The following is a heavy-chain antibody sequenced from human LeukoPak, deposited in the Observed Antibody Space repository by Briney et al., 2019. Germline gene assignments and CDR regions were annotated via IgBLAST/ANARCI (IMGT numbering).Heavy chain of an antibody. CDR3: AKEGIVVVPAAGPED. D-gene: IGHD2-2*01. J-gene: IGHJ4*02. Sequence: GGSLRLSCAASGFTFSSSAMSWVRQAPGKGLEWVAAISDTGRLSYCADSVNGRFTISRDNSKNTLYLQMNSLRAEDTAVYYCAKEGIVVVPAAGPEDWGQGTLVTVSS. V-gene: IGHV3-23*01. CDR2: ISDTGRLS. CDR1: GFTFSSSA.